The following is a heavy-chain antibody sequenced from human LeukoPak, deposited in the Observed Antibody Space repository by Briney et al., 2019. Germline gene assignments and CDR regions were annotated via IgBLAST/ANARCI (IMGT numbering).Heavy chain of an antibody. J-gene: IGHJ4*02. V-gene: IGHV3-30*02. CDR1: GFTFSSYG. Sequence: GGSLRLSCAASGFTFSSYGMHWVRQAPGKGLEWVAFIRYDGSNKYYADSVKGRFTTSRDNAKNSLYLQMNSLRVEDTAMYYCARDGLRRPPTPYCGGDCPLDYWGQGTLVSVSS. D-gene: IGHD2-21*02. CDR3: ARDGLRRPPTPYCGGDCPLDY. CDR2: IRYDGSNK.